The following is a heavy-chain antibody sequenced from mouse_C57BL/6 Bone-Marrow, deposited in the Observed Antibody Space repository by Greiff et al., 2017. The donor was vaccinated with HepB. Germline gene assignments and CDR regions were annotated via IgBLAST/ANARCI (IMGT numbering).Heavy chain of an antibody. D-gene: IGHD1-1*01. CDR1: GYTFTSYW. Sequence: QVQLKQPGAELVMPGASVKLSCKASGYTFTSYWMHWVKQRPGQGLEWIGEIDPSDSYTNYNQKFKGKSTLTVDKSSSTAYMQLSSLTSEDSAVYYCARGSSYVWYFDVWGTGTTVTVSS. V-gene: IGHV1-69*01. CDR3: ARGSSYVWYFDV. J-gene: IGHJ1*03. CDR2: IDPSDSYT.